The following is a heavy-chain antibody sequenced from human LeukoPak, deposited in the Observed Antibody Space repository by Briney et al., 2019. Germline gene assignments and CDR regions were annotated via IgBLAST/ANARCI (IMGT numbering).Heavy chain of an antibody. Sequence: PSETLSLTCTVAGGSISSYYWSWIRQPPGKGLEYIGFIYYSGTTKYNPSPKSRATISVDTSKNQFSLKLTSVTAADTAVYYCARGRYYYDSSGYYYDNWFDPWGQGTLVTVSS. CDR2: IYYSGTT. D-gene: IGHD3-22*01. J-gene: IGHJ5*02. V-gene: IGHV4-59*01. CDR3: ARGRYYYDSSGYYYDNWFDP. CDR1: GGSISSYY.